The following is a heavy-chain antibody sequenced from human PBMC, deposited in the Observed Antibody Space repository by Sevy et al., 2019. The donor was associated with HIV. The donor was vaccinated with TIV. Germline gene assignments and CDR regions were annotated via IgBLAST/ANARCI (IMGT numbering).Heavy chain of an antibody. J-gene: IGHJ6*03. CDR1: GGSISSYY. CDR3: ARFPSGSYRNYYYYYMDV. V-gene: IGHV4-59*01. Sequence: SETLSLTCTVSGGSISSYYWSWIRQPPGKGLEWIGYIYYSGSTNYNPSLKSRVTISVDTSKNQFSLKLSSVTAADTAVYYCARFPSGSYRNYYYYYMDVWGKGTTVTVSS. CDR2: IYYSGST. D-gene: IGHD1-26*01.